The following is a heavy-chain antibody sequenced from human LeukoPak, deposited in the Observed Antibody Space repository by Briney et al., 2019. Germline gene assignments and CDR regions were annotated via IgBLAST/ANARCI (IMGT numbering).Heavy chain of an antibody. CDR3: AKAHRKLATGWLREFDP. CDR1: GFTFNTYV. Sequence: PGGSLLLSCAASGFTFNTYVMTWVRQAPGKGLEWVSAISGSGGTTYYADSVKGRFTMSRDNSKNTLYLQINSLTAENTAVYYCAKAHRKLATGWLREFDPWGQGTLVTVSS. J-gene: IGHJ5*02. V-gene: IGHV3-23*01. D-gene: IGHD1-14*01. CDR2: ISGSGGTT.